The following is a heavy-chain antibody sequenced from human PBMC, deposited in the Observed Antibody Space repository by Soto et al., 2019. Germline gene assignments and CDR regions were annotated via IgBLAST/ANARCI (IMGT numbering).Heavy chain of an antibody. D-gene: IGHD7-27*01. CDR3: AKRPNRRNAFDI. CDR1: GYTLTELS. V-gene: IGHV1-24*01. CDR2: FDPEDGET. Sequence: ASVKVSCKVSGYTLTELSMHWVRQAPGKGLEWMGGFDPEDGETIYAQKFQGRVTMTEDTSTDTAYMELSSLRSEDTAVYYCAKRPNRRNAFDIWGQGTMVNVSS. J-gene: IGHJ3*02.